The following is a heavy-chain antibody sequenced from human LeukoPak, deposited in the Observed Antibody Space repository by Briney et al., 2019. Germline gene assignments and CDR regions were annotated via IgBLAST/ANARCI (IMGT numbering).Heavy chain of an antibody. Sequence: GASVKVSCKASGYTFTGYYMHWVRQAPGQGLEWMGGFDPEDGETIYAQKFQGRVTMTEDTSTDTAYMELSSLRSEDTAVYYCATSPGDFWSGYHRFDYWGQGTLVTVSS. J-gene: IGHJ4*02. CDR2: FDPEDGET. CDR1: GYTFTGYY. V-gene: IGHV1-24*01. CDR3: ATSPGDFWSGYHRFDY. D-gene: IGHD3-3*01.